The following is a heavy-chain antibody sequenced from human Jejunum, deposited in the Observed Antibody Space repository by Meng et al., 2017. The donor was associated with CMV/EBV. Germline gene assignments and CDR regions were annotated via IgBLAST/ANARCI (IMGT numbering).Heavy chain of an antibody. CDR1: GASINSDLW. CDR2: IYQTGST. V-gene: IGHV4-4*02. J-gene: IGHJ5*02. Sequence: LTCAVSGASINSDLWWSWVRQPPGKGLEWIGEIYQTGSTKYNPSLRSRVTISMDKSKNQFSLNLSSVTAADTAFYYCAVSPNQDPGPWGQGTLVTVSS. D-gene: IGHD1-14*01. CDR3: AVSPNQDPGP.